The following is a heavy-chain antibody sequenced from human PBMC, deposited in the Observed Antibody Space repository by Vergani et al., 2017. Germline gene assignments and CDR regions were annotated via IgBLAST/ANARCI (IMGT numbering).Heavy chain of an antibody. CDR1: GFSLSTSGVG. CDR2: IYWNDDK. V-gene: IGHV2-5*01. CDR3: AHRPFDRISYDYYGMDV. J-gene: IGHJ6*02. Sequence: QITLKESGPTLVTPTQTLTLTCTFSGFSLSTSGVGVGWIRQPPGKALEWLALIYWNDDKRYSPSLKSRLTITKDTSKNQVVLTMTNMDPVDTATYYCAHRPFDRISYDYYGMDVWGQGTTVTVSS. D-gene: IGHD3-9*01.